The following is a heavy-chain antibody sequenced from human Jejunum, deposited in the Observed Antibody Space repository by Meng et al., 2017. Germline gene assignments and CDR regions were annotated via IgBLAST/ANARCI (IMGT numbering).Heavy chain of an antibody. CDR2: IYPSGAST. D-gene: IGHD6-19*01. CDR3: ARHSLRGCSGGRCNTSFYYYGLEV. CDR1: GFTFSDYV. J-gene: IGHJ6*02. Sequence: GGSLRLSCAASGFTFSDYVMGWVRQGPGKGLEWVSSIYPSGASTFHADSVKGRFTISRDNSENTLYLQMSSLRADDTAIYYCARHSLRGCSGGRCNTSFYYYGLEVWGQGTRVTVSS. V-gene: IGHV3-23*01.